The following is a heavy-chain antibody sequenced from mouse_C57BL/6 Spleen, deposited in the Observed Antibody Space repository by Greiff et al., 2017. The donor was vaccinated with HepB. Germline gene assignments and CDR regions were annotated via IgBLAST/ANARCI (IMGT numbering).Heavy chain of an antibody. V-gene: IGHV1-52*01. CDR3: ARDYGRAMDY. Sequence: QVQLKQPGAELVRPGSSVKLSCKASGYTFTSYWMHWVKQRPIQGLEWIGNIDPSDSETHYNQKFKDKATLTVDKSSSTAYMQLSSLTSEDSAVYYCARDYGRAMDYWGQGTSVTVSS. CDR2: IDPSDSET. D-gene: IGHD1-1*01. CDR1: GYTFTSYW. J-gene: IGHJ4*01.